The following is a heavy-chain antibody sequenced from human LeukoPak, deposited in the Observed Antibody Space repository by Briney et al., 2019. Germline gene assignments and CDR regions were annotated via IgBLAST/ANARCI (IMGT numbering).Heavy chain of an antibody. CDR1: GFTFSSYW. CDR2: IKQDGSEE. Sequence: PGGSLRLSCAASGFTFSSYWMNWVRQATGKGLEWVANIKQDGSEEVYVDSVKGRFTISRDNAKNSLFLQMNTLRAEDTAVYYCARDPYSSTWSYGMDVWGQGTTVTVSS. J-gene: IGHJ6*02. V-gene: IGHV3-7*05. D-gene: IGHD6-6*01. CDR3: ARDPYSSTWSYGMDV.